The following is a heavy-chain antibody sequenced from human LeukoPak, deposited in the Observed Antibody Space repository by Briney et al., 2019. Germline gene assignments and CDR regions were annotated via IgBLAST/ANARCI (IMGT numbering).Heavy chain of an antibody. CDR2: IYYSGST. V-gene: IGHV4-39*01. J-gene: IGHJ4*02. CDR3: ARLEAAAGTPYFDY. D-gene: IGHD6-13*01. CDR1: GGSISSSSYY. Sequence: KPSETLSLTCTVSGGSISSSSYYWGWIRQPPGQGLEWIGSIYYSGSTYYNPSLKSRVTISVDTSKNQFSLKLSSVTAADTAVYYCARLEAAAGTPYFDYWGQGTLVTVSS.